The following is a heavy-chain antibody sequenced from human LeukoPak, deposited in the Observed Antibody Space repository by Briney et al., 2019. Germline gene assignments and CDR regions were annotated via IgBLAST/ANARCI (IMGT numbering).Heavy chain of an antibody. J-gene: IGHJ2*01. CDR3: FLPSIAAAGLWYFDL. Sequence: GGSLRLSCAASGFTFSSYWMHWVRQAPGKGLVWVSRINSDGSSTSYADSVKGRFTISRDNAKNTLYLQMNSLRAEDTAVYYCFLPSIAAAGLWYFDLWGRGTLVTVSS. V-gene: IGHV3-74*01. CDR1: GFTFSSYW. D-gene: IGHD6-13*01. CDR2: INSDGSST.